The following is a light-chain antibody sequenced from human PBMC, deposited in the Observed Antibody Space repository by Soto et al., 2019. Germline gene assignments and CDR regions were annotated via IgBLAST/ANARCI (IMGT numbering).Light chain of an antibody. CDR3: TSYISSSTPYV. Sequence: QSALTQPASVSGSPGQSITISCTGTSSDVGTYKYVSWYQQHPGKAPEILIYEVSNRPSGVSNRFSASKSGNTASLTISGLQAEDEADYFCTSYISSSTPYVFGTGTKLTVL. J-gene: IGLJ1*01. CDR2: EVS. CDR1: SSDVGTYKY. V-gene: IGLV2-14*01.